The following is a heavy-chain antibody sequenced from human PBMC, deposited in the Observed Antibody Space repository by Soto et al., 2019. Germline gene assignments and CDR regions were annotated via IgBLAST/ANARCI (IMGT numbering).Heavy chain of an antibody. Sequence: QAQLVQSGAEVKKPGASVKVSCKASGYTFTSYDINWVRQAPGQGLEWLGWMDPNSGSTGYAQNFQGRVTMTRNISINTAHMELSSLRSEDTAVYYCARGAPYGSGSYYKDWGQGTLVTVSS. J-gene: IGHJ1*01. D-gene: IGHD3-10*01. CDR1: GYTFTSYD. CDR2: MDPNSGST. CDR3: ARGAPYGSGSYYKD. V-gene: IGHV1-8*01.